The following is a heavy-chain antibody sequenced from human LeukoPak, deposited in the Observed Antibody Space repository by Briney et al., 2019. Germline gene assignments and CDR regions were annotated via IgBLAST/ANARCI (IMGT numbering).Heavy chain of an antibody. CDR2: ISNSGTTI. Sequence: GGSLRLSCAASGFTFSNYEMNWVRQAPGKGLEWLSYISNSGTTIYYADSVKERFTVSRDNAKNSLYLQMNSLRAEDTGLYYCAREGAGIMVRGVILDYWGQGALVTVSS. CDR3: AREGAGIMVRGVILDY. V-gene: IGHV3-48*03. D-gene: IGHD3-10*01. CDR1: GFTFSNYE. J-gene: IGHJ4*02.